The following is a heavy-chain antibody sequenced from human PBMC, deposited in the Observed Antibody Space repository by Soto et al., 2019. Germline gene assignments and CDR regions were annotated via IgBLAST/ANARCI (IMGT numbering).Heavy chain of an antibody. D-gene: IGHD1-26*01. J-gene: IGHJ6*02. CDR1: DGSISSSNW. CDR2: IYHSGST. V-gene: IGHV4-4*02. Sequence: QVQLQESGPGLVKPSGTLSLTCAVSDGSISSSNWWSWVRQPPGKGLEWIGDIYHSGSTNYNPSLKSRVTISVDKSKYQFSLKLSSVTAADTAVYYCARVSGSYYYGMDVWGQGTTVTVSS. CDR3: ARVSGSYYYGMDV.